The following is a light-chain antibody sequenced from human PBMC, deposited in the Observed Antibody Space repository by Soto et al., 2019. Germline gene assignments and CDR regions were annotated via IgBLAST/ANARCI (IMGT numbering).Light chain of an antibody. J-gene: IGLJ3*02. V-gene: IGLV1-47*02. CDR2: SNN. CDR1: SSNIGAGYD. Sequence: QSVLTQPPSVSGAPGQRVTISCTGSSSNIGAGYDVHWYQQLPGTAPKLLIYSNNQRPSGVPDRFSGSKSATSASLAISGLRSEDEGDYYCATWDATLSGPVFGGGTKRTVL. CDR3: ATWDATLSGPV.